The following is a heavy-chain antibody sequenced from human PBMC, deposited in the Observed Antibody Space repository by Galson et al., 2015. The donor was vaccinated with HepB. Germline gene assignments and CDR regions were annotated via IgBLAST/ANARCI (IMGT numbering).Heavy chain of an antibody. CDR2: ISYDGSNK. CDR3: AKCRSSGSLRGCGVAFDI. J-gene: IGHJ3*02. V-gene: IGHV3-30*18. D-gene: IGHD1-26*01. Sequence: SLRLSCAASGFTFSSYGMHWVRQAPGKGLEWVAVISYDGSNKYYADSVKGRFTISRDNSKNTLYLQMNSLRAEDTAVYYCAKCRSSGSLRGCGVAFDIWGQGTMVTVSS. CDR1: GFTFSSYG.